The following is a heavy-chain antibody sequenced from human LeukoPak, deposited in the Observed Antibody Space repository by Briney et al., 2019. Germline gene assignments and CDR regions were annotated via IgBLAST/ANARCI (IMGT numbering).Heavy chain of an antibody. V-gene: IGHV3-21*01. CDR3: ARQLGDAFDI. CDR1: GFTFNTYG. J-gene: IGHJ3*02. Sequence: GGSLRLSCAASGFTFNTYGMNWVRQAPGKGLEWVSSISSSSSYIYYADSVEGRFTISRDNAKNSLYLQMNSLRAEDTAVYYCARQLGDAFDIWGQGTMVTVSS. D-gene: IGHD1-1*01. CDR2: ISSSSSYI.